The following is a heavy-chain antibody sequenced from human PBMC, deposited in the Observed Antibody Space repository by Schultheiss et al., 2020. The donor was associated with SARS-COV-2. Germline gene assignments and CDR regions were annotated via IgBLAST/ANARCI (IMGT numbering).Heavy chain of an antibody. V-gene: IGHV3-23*01. CDR3: ARGTGIAAAGFFDY. J-gene: IGHJ4*02. CDR2: ISGSGGST. Sequence: GGSLRLSCAASGFTFSSYAMSWVRQAPGKGLEWVSAISGSGGSTYYADSVKGRFTISRDNSKNTLYLQMNSLRAEDTDVYYCARGTGIAAAGFFDYWGQGALVTVSS. D-gene: IGHD6-13*01. CDR1: GFTFSSYA.